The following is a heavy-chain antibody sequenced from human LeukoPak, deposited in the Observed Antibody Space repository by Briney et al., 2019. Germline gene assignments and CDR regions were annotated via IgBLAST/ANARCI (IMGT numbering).Heavy chain of an antibody. CDR3: AREIRDSSGYTIDYFDY. CDR1: GFTFSSYS. V-gene: IGHV3-21*01. Sequence: PGGSLRLSCAASGFTFSSYSMNWVRQAPGKGLEWVSSISSSSSYIYYAVSVKGRFTISRDNAKNSLYLQMNSLRAEDTAVYYCAREIRDSSGYTIDYFDYWGQGTLVTVSS. J-gene: IGHJ4*02. D-gene: IGHD3-22*01. CDR2: ISSSSSYI.